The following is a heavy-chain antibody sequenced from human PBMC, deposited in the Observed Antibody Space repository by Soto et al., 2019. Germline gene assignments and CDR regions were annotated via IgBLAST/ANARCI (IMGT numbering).Heavy chain of an antibody. Sequence: QVQLVQSGAEVKKPGASVKVSCKASGYTFTSYGISWVRQAPGQGLEWMGWISAYNGNANYAQKLQGRVTMTTDTSTSTAHMELRRLRSDDTAVYYCARDTSIAAGGNLGGYWGQGTLVTVSS. D-gene: IGHD6-13*01. V-gene: IGHV1-18*01. CDR1: GYTFTSYG. CDR3: ARDTSIAAGGNLGGY. J-gene: IGHJ4*02. CDR2: ISAYNGNA.